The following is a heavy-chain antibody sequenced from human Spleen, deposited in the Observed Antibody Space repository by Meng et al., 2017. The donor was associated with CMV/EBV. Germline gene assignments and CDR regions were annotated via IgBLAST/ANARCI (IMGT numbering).Heavy chain of an antibody. Sequence: QQWGAGLLKPSGTLSLTCAVYGGSFSGYYWSWIRQPPGKGLEWIGEINHSGSTNYNPSLKSRVTISVDTSKNQFSLKLSSVTAADTAVYYCARGVYYYGSGSYPPKGGFDPWGQGTLVTVSS. J-gene: IGHJ5*02. CDR2: INHSGST. CDR1: GGSFSGYY. CDR3: ARGVYYYGSGSYPPKGGFDP. V-gene: IGHV4-34*01. D-gene: IGHD3-10*01.